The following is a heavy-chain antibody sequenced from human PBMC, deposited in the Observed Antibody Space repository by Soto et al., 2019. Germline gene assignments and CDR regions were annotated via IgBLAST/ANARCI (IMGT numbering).Heavy chain of an antibody. J-gene: IGHJ6*02. CDR2: ISSSGIYM. CDR1: GFTFSSYS. CDR3: AREPTTAVVNYGMDV. Sequence: GSLRLSCAASGFTFSSYSMNWVRQAPGKGLEWVSSISSSGIYMFYADSVKGRFTISRDNAKELLYLQMNSLRDEDTAVYYCAREPTTAVVNYGMDVWGQGTTVTVSS. D-gene: IGHD6-13*01. V-gene: IGHV3-21*01.